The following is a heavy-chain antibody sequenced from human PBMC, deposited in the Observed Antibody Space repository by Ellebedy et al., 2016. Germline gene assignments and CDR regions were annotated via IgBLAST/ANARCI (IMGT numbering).Heavy chain of an antibody. D-gene: IGHD3-10*01. V-gene: IGHV1-46*01. Sequence: ASVKVSXKASGYTFTSYYMHWVRQAPGQGLEWMGIINPSGGSTSYAQKFQGRVTMTRDTSTSTVYMELSSLRSEDTAVYYCAPLTGSIDAFDIWGQGTMVTVSS. CDR3: APLTGSIDAFDI. CDR2: INPSGGST. CDR1: GYTFTSYY. J-gene: IGHJ3*02.